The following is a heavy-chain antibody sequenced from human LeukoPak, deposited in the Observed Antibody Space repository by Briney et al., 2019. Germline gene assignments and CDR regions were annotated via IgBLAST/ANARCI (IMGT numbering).Heavy chain of an antibody. D-gene: IGHD2-15*01. V-gene: IGHV4-59*01. J-gene: IGHJ3*02. Sequence: SETLSLTCTVSGGSISSYYWSWIRQPPGKGLEWIGYIYYSGSTNYNPSLKSRDTISADTSKNQFSLKLSSVTAADTAVYYCARSSPYCSGGSCYWFFVSNAFDIWGQGTMVTVSS. CDR1: GGSISSYY. CDR3: ARSSPYCSGGSCYWFFVSNAFDI. CDR2: IYYSGST.